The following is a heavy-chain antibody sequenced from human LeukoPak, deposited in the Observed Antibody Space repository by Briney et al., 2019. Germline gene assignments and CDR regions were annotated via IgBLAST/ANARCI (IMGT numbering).Heavy chain of an antibody. J-gene: IGHJ6*02. D-gene: IGHD5-18*01. CDR2: INPSGGIT. V-gene: IGHV1-46*01. Sequence: GASLKLSCEASGYTFTGYYMHWVRQAPGQGLKWMGIINPSGGITSYVQKCQGRVTMTRDTSTSTVYMELSSLRSEDTAVYYCARAVDTAMGRLGRYYGMDVWGQGTTVSVSS. CDR3: ARAVDTAMGRLGRYYGMDV. CDR1: GYTFTGYY.